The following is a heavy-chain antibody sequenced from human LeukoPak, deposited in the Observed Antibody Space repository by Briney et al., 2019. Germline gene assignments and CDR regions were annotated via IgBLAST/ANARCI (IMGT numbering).Heavy chain of an antibody. Sequence: GESLKISCRASGYSLTNYWIGWVRQMPGKRLEFMGIIYPGDSDTRYSPSFQGQVTISADKSINTAYLQWNSLKASDTAKYYCARAGYSNAWYGVDYWDQGTLVTVTS. CDR1: GYSLTNYW. V-gene: IGHV5-51*01. CDR2: IYPGDSDT. D-gene: IGHD4-11*01. J-gene: IGHJ4*02. CDR3: ARAGYSNAWYGVDY.